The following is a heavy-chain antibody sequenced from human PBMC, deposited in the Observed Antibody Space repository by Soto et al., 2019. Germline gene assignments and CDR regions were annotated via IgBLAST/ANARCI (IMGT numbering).Heavy chain of an antibody. CDR1: GFNFGDYA. D-gene: IGHD2-15*01. J-gene: IGHJ4*02. Sequence: GGSLRLSCTTSGFNFGDYAMGWFRQAPGKGLEWIGFIRSNTFGGTTVYAASVKGRFSISRDDSKSVAFLQMNSLTTEDTAMYYCNRDRGISAGYYSATSFDYWRE. CDR2: IRSNTFGGTT. V-gene: IGHV3-49*03. CDR3: NRDRGISAGYYSATSFDY.